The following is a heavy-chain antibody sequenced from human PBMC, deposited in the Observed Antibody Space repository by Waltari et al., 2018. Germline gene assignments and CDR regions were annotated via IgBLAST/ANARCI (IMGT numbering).Heavy chain of an antibody. CDR3: AIDFWSGYPAVGYYYYMDV. V-gene: IGHV4-59*01. CDR1: GGSISSYY. J-gene: IGHJ6*03. CDR2: IYYSGST. Sequence: QVQLRESGPGLVKPSETLSLTCTVSGGSISSYYWSWIRQPPGKGLEWIGYIYYSGSTNYNPALKSRVTISVDTSKNQFSLKLSSVTAADTAVYYCAIDFWSGYPAVGYYYYMDVWGKGTTVTVSS. D-gene: IGHD3-3*01.